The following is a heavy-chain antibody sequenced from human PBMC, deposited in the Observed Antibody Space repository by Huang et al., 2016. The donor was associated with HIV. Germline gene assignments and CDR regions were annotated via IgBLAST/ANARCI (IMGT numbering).Heavy chain of an antibody. CDR1: GASFTGND. CDR3: ARQWVLLDYLMGMDV. Sequence: QVHLQQWGAGLLKPSETLTLTCAVSGASFTGNDWTWIRQTPGKGLEWIGEINDSGATIYNPSLESRVTISIDRAKKEFSLRRSSMTAADTAVYYCARQWVLLDYLMGMDVWGQGTTVIVSS. J-gene: IGHJ6*02. V-gene: IGHV4-34*01. CDR2: INDSGAT. D-gene: IGHD3-3*01.